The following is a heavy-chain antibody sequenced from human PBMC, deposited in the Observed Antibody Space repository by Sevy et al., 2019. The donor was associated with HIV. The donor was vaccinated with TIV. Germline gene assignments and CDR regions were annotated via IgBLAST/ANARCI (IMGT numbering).Heavy chain of an antibody. D-gene: IGHD6-19*01. J-gene: IGHJ4*02. CDR2: IRYSGST. V-gene: IGHV4-39*01. CDR3: AGPLVTYSNGWSYYDYDS. Sequence: SETLSLTCAVSGVSISSSGYYWGWIRQPPGKGLEWIASIRYSGSTYYNPSLKSRVTISADTSKNQFSLKVSSVTAADTATYYCAGPLVTYSNGWSYYDYDSWGQGTVVTVSS. CDR1: GVSISSSGYY.